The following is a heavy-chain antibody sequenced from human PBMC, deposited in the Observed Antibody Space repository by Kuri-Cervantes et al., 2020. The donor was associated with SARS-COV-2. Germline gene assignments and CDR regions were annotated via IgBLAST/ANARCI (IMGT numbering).Heavy chain of an antibody. CDR3: AKKGVGSSTSTVYYYYYMDV. Sequence: GGSLRLSCAASRFSFSSYAMSWVRQAPGKGLEWVSGINADGDSTYYADSVKGRFTISRDNSKNTLYLQMNSLRAEDTAVYYCAKKGVGSSTSTVYYYYYMDVWGKGTTVTVSS. V-gene: IGHV3-23*01. CDR2: INADGDST. CDR1: RFSFSSYA. J-gene: IGHJ6*03. D-gene: IGHD2-2*01.